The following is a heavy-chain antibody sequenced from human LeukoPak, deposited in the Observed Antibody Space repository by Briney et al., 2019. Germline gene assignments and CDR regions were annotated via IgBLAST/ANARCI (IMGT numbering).Heavy chain of an antibody. V-gene: IGHV3-30*03. CDR2: ISFDGSSK. CDR3: ARAYYDILTGYYPFFDY. CDR1: GFSLTEYS. Sequence: GGSLRLSCAVSGFSLTEYSMHWVRQAPGKGLEWVAVISFDGSSKYYADSVKGRFTISRDSSKNTPYLQMNSLRAEDTAVYYCARAYYDILTGYYPFFDYWAREPWSPSPQ. J-gene: IGHJ4*02. D-gene: IGHD3-9*01.